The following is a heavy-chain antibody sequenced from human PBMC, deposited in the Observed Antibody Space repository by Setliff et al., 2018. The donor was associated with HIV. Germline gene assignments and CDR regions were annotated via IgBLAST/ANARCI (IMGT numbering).Heavy chain of an antibody. CDR1: GGSISSSSYY. J-gene: IGHJ6*03. V-gene: IGHV4-39*07. CDR2: IYYSGSG. D-gene: IGHD5-12*01. Sequence: PSETLSLTCTVSGGSISSSSYYWGWIRQPPGKGLQWIGSIYYSGSGYYNPSLKSRVTMSLDTSKSQFSLKLSSVTAADTAVYYCARGLVVVTDSDYDTNYYYYYYMDVWGKGTTVTVSS. CDR3: ARGLVVVTDSDYDTNYYYYYYMDV.